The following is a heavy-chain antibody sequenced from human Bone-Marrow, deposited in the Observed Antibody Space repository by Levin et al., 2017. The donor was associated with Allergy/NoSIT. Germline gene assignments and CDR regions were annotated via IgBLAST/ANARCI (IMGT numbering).Heavy chain of an antibody. CDR1: GGSFSGYY. CDR3: ARYCSGGSCYKYNWFDP. CDR2: INHSGST. Sequence: PSETLSLTCAVYGGSFSGYYWSWIRQPPGKGLEWIGEINHSGSTNYNPSLKSRVTISVDTSKNQFSLKLSSVTAADTAVYYCARYCSGGSCYKYNWFDPWGQGTLVTVSS. V-gene: IGHV4-34*01. D-gene: IGHD2-15*01. J-gene: IGHJ5*02.